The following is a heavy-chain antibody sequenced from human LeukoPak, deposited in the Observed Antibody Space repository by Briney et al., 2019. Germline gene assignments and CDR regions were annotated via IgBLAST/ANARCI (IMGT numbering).Heavy chain of an antibody. Sequence: GGSLRLPCAASGFTFSSYDMHWVRQATGKGLEWVSAIGTAGDPYYPGSVKGRFTISRENAKNSLYLQMNSLRAGDTAVYYCARGNGYCSSTSCYDPYYYGMDVWGQGTTVTVSS. D-gene: IGHD2-2*01. J-gene: IGHJ6*02. CDR2: IGTAGDP. CDR1: GFTFSSYD. CDR3: ARGNGYCSSTSCYDPYYYGMDV. V-gene: IGHV3-13*05.